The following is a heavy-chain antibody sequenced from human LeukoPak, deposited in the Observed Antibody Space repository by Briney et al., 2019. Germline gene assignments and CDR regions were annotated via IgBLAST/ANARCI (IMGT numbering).Heavy chain of an antibody. D-gene: IGHD6-13*01. CDR3: ARGGSWSPGYYYGVDV. CDR1: GFTFSSYA. Sequence: GGSLSLSCAASGFTFSSYAMHWVRQAPGKGLEWVAVISYDGSNKYYADSVKGRFTISRDNSKNTLYLQMNSLRAEDTAVYYCARGGSWSPGYYYGVDVWGQGTTVTVSS. J-gene: IGHJ6*02. CDR2: ISYDGSNK. V-gene: IGHV3-30-3*01.